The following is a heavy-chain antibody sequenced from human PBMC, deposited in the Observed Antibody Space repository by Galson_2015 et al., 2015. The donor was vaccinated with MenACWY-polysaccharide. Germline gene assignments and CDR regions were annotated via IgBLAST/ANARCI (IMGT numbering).Heavy chain of an antibody. CDR2: ISSSGDIT. D-gene: IGHD4-17*01. CDR1: GFTFSNYA. V-gene: IGHV3-23*01. Sequence: SLRLSCAASGFTFSNYAMSWVRQAPGKGLEWVSVISSSGDITYYADSVKGRFTISRDNSKNTLFLQMNSLRVEDTALYYCAKDLRKPTAVTRRLDCWGQGTPLTVSA. CDR3: AKDLRKPTAVTRRLDC. J-gene: IGHJ4*02.